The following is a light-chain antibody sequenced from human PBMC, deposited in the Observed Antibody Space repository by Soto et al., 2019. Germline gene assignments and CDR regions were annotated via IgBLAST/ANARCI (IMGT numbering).Light chain of an antibody. J-gene: IGKJ2*01. Sequence: EIVLTQSPGTLSLSPGERATLCCRASQSADSRYLAWYQQKPGQAPRLLIYGTSNRPTGIPDRFSGRASGTDFTLSISRLEPEDLAVYDSQQYDDSPRMYVFGQGTRLDIK. CDR3: QQYDDSPRMYV. CDR2: GTS. CDR1: QSADSRY. V-gene: IGKV3-20*01.